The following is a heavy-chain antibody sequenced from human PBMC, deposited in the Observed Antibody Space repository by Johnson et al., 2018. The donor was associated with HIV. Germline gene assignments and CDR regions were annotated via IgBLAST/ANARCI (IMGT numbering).Heavy chain of an antibody. CDR3: ARSRYDSSGYGI. J-gene: IGHJ3*02. D-gene: IGHD3-22*01. CDR2: VGASGGST. Sequence: VQLVESGGGLVQPGGSLRLSCAASGFTFSSYAMSWVRQAPGKGLEWVSAVGASGGSTYYADSVKGRFTISRDNSKNTLYLQMNSLRAEDTAVYYCARSRYDSSGYGIWGQGTMVTVSS. V-gene: IGHV3-23*04. CDR1: GFTFSSYA.